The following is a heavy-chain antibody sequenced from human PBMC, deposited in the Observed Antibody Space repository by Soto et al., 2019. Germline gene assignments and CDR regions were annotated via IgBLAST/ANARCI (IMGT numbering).Heavy chain of an antibody. J-gene: IGHJ4*02. D-gene: IGHD3-10*01. V-gene: IGHV3-30*18. CDR1: GFTFSSYG. CDR3: AKDEYYYGSGSSRFDY. CDR2: ISYDGSNK. Sequence: GGSLRLSCAASGFTFSSYGMHWVRQAPGKGLEWVAVISYDGSNKYYANSVKGRFTISRDNSKNTLYLQMNSLRAEDTAVYYCAKDEYYYGSGSSRFDYWGQGTLVTVSS.